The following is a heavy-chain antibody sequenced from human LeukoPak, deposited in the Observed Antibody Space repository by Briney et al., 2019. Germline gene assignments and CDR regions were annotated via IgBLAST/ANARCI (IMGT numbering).Heavy chain of an antibody. CDR3: ARGGISCSGGSCYLDPFDY. D-gene: IGHD2-15*01. V-gene: IGHV4-59*12. J-gene: IGHJ4*02. CDR1: GGSISSYY. Sequence: PSETLSLTCTVSGGSISSYYWSWIRQPPGKGLEWIGYIYHSGSTYYNPSLKSRVTISVDRSKNQFSLKLSSVTAADTAVYYCARGGISCSGGSCYLDPFDYWGQGTLVTVSS. CDR2: IYHSGST.